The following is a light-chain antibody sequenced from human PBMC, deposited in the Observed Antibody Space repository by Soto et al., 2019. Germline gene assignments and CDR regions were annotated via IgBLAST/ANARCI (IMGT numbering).Light chain of an antibody. CDR2: DVT. V-gene: IGLV2-11*01. CDR3: CSYAGSLTYV. Sequence: QSALTQPRSVSGSPGQSVTISCTGTSSDVGGYNYASWYQQHPGKAPKVVIYDVTKRPSGVPDRFSGSKSGNTASLTISGLQAEDEADYYCCSYAGSLTYVFGTGTKLTVL. J-gene: IGLJ1*01. CDR1: SSDVGGYNY.